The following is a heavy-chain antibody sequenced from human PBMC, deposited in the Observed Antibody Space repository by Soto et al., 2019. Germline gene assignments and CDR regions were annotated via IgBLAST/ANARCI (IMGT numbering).Heavy chain of an antibody. CDR1: GFTFDNYA. CDR3: AKDRLSSPCTWFHP. CDR2: IGGSGVTT. J-gene: IGHJ5*02. V-gene: IGHV3-23*01. D-gene: IGHD5-12*01. Sequence: EVQLLESGGGLVQPGGSLRLSCAASGFTFDNYAMSWVRQAPGKGLEWVSGIGGSGVTTYYAHSVKGRFTISRDNSKNTLYLQMNSLRAEDTAVYYCAKDRLSSPCTWFHPWGQGTLVTVSS.